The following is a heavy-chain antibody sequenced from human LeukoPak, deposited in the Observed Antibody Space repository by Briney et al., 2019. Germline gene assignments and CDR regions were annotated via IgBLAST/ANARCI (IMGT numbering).Heavy chain of an antibody. CDR3: ARDTGPLWGSYDY. Sequence: SETLSLTCTVSGGSISSYYWSWIRQPPGKGLEWIGYIYDSGSTNYNPSLKSRVTISVDKSKNQFSLKLSSVTAADTAVYYCARDTGPLWGSYDYWGQGTLVTVSS. J-gene: IGHJ4*02. CDR2: IYDSGST. V-gene: IGHV4-59*12. D-gene: IGHD3-16*01. CDR1: GGSISSYY.